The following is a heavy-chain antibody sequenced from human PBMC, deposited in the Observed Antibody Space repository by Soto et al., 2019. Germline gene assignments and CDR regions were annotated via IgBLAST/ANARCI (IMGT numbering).Heavy chain of an antibody. V-gene: IGHV1-69*01. CDR3: SRQNRDTTMVHFDV. CDR1: RRTFNRYA. CDR2: LVPQFGTP. J-gene: IGHJ4*02. D-gene: IGHD5-18*01. Sequence: QVQLVQSGAEVQQPGSSVKVSCLASRRTFNRYAINWVRQAPGHGLEWLGALVPQFGTPNYAQKFQDRVTMVADESTMTASMELRGLTSDAKAVYYRSRQNRDTTMVHFDVWGQGTLVTGSS.